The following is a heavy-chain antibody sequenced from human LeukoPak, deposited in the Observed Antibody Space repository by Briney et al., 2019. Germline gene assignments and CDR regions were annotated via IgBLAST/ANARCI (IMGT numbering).Heavy chain of an antibody. J-gene: IGHJ5*02. D-gene: IGHD4-17*01. CDR2: INPSGGST. CDR3: ARRGEDYGDYDGWFDL. Sequence: GASVKVSCKASGCTFTSYYMHWVRQAPGQGLEWMGIINPSGGSTSYAQKFQGRVTMTRDTSTSTVYMELSSLRSEDTAVYYCARRGEDYGDYDGWFDLWGQGTLVTVSA. CDR1: GCTFTSYY. V-gene: IGHV1-46*01.